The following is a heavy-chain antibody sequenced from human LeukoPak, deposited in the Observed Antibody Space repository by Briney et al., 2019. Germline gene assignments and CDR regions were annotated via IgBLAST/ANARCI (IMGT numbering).Heavy chain of an antibody. CDR3: ARGYYYDSSGYTY. J-gene: IGHJ4*02. D-gene: IGHD3-22*01. CDR1: GFTFSSYS. Sequence: TGGSLRLSCAASGFTFSSYSMNWVRQAPGRGLEWVSSISSSSSYIYYADSVKGRFTISRDNAKNSLYLQMNSLRAEDTAVYYCARGYYYDSSGYTYWGQGTLVTVSS. CDR2: ISSSSSYI. V-gene: IGHV3-21*01.